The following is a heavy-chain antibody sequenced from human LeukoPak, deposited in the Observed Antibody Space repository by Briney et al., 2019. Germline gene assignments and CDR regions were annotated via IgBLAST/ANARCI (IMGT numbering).Heavy chain of an antibody. V-gene: IGHV3-43D*03. Sequence: GGSLRLSCAASGFTFSSYGMSWVRQAPGKGLEWVSLISWDGGSTYYADSVKGRFTISRDNSKNSLYLQMNSLRAEDTALYYCAKRHDYGDYFFDYWGQGTLVTVSS. D-gene: IGHD4-17*01. CDR3: AKRHDYGDYFFDY. J-gene: IGHJ4*02. CDR1: GFTFSSYG. CDR2: ISWDGGST.